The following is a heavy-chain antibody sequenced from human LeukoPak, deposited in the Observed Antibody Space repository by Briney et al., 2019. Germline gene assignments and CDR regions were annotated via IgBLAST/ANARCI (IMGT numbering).Heavy chain of an antibody. CDR3: ARSYSGSYYSSWFDP. CDR2: INPNSGGT. CDR1: GYTFTGYY. Sequence: GASVKVSCKASGYTFTGYYMHLVRQAPGQGLEWMGWINPNSGGTNYAQKFQGRVTMTRDTSISTAYMELSRLRSDDTAVYYCARSYSGSYYSSWFDPWGQGTLVTVSS. V-gene: IGHV1-2*02. D-gene: IGHD1-26*01. J-gene: IGHJ5*02.